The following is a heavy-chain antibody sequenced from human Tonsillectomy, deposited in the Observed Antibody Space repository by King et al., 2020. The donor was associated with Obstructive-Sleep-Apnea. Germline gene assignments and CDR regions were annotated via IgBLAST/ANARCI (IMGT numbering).Heavy chain of an antibody. CDR2: IYYSGST. Sequence: VQLQESGPGLAKPSETLSLTCTVSGGSISSYYWGWIRQPPGKGLEGIGYIYYSGSTNYNPSLKSRVTISVDTSTSQFSLELSSVTAADTAVYYCARGGWYYFDYWGQGTLVTVSS. CDR1: GGSISSYY. CDR3: ARGGWYYFDY. V-gene: IGHV4-59*08. D-gene: IGHD6-19*01. J-gene: IGHJ4*02.